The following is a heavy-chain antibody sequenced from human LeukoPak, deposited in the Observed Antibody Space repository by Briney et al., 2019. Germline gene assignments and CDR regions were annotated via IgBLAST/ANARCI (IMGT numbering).Heavy chain of an antibody. CDR3: ARMDSSSSGSWTYFDY. CDR2: ISYDGSNK. J-gene: IGHJ4*02. D-gene: IGHD6-6*01. Sequence: PGGSLRLSCAASEFTFSSYGMHWVRQAPGKGLEWVAVISYDGSNKYYADSVKGRFTISRDNSKNTLYLQMNSLRAEDTAVYYCARMDSSSSGSWTYFDYWGQGTLVTVSS. V-gene: IGHV3-30*03. CDR1: EFTFSSYG.